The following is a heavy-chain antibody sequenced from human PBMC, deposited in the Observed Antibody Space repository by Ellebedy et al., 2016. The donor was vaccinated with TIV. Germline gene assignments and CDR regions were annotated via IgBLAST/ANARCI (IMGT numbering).Heavy chain of an antibody. Sequence: SETLSLTXAVYGVSFSGYYWSWIRQPPGKGLEWIGEINHSGSTNYNPSLKSRVTISVDTSKNQFSLKLSSVTAADTAVYYCARCPRGQYYYGSGSSYGMDVWGQGTTVTVSS. D-gene: IGHD3-10*01. CDR3: ARCPRGQYYYGSGSSYGMDV. V-gene: IGHV4-34*01. J-gene: IGHJ6*02. CDR1: GVSFSGYY. CDR2: INHSGST.